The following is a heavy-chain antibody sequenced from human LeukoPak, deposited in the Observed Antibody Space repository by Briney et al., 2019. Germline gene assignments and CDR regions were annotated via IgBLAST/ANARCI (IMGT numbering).Heavy chain of an antibody. CDR3: VRGSSGTVVRGISWAWFDP. D-gene: IGHD3-10*01. V-gene: IGHV3-7*05. Sequence: GGSLRLSCAASGFPFSIYWMTWVRQAPGKGLEWVANIKPDGSDKYYVDSAKGRFTISRGNAKNSLYLQMNSLRAEDTAVYYCVRGSSGTVVRGISWAWFDPWGQGTLVSVSS. CDR2: IKPDGSDK. CDR1: GFPFSIYW. J-gene: IGHJ5*02.